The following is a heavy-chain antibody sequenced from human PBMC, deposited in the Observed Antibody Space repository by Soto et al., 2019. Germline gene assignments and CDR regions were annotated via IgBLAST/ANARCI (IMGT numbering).Heavy chain of an antibody. CDR3: ARDKITGLFDY. Sequence: QVQLQQWGAGLLKPSETLSLTCAVYGGSFSGYYWTWIRQPPGTGLEWIGEINHSGSTNYKPSLKSRVTKSVDTSKNQFSLQLTSVTAADTAVYYWARDKITGLFDYWGQGTLVTVSS. CDR1: GGSFSGYY. D-gene: IGHD2-8*02. CDR2: INHSGST. J-gene: IGHJ4*02. V-gene: IGHV4-34*01.